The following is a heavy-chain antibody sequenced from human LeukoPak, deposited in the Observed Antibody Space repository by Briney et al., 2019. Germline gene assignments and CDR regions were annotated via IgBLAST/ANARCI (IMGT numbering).Heavy chain of an antibody. Sequence: GGSLRLSCAASGFTFSSYPMSWVRQAPGKGLEWVSAISSSGGSTYYADSVKGRFTISRDNSKNTLYLQMNSLRGEDTAVYYCAKADSARGVTLKTTIDYWGQGTLVTVSS. J-gene: IGHJ4*02. D-gene: IGHD1-14*01. CDR3: AKADSARGVTLKTTIDY. CDR2: ISSSGGST. V-gene: IGHV3-23*01. CDR1: GFTFSSYP.